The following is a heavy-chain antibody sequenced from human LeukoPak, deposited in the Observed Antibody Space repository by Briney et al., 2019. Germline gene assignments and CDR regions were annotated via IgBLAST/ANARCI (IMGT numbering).Heavy chain of an antibody. CDR1: GFTFDDYT. CDR2: ISWDGGST. V-gene: IGHV3-43*01. J-gene: IGHJ4*02. CDR3: AKDSNYGSGYDY. D-gene: IGHD3-10*01. Sequence: GRSLRLSCAASGFTFDDYTMHWVRQAPGKGLEWVSLISWDGGSTYYADSVKGRFTISRDNSKNSLYLQMNSLRTEDTALYYCAKDSNYGSGYDYWGQGTLVTVSS.